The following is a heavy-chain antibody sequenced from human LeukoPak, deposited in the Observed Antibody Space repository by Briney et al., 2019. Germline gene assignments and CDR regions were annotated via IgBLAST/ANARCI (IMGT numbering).Heavy chain of an antibody. CDR1: GFTFSTYL. J-gene: IGHJ4*02. CDR2: ISDSGGGT. CDR3: ARDSIAAAGTSVGY. V-gene: IGHV3-23*01. D-gene: IGHD6-13*01. Sequence: GGSLRLSCAASGFTFSTYLMSWVRQAPGKGLKWVSAISDSGGGTYYADSVKDRFTISRDNAKNSLYLQMNSLRAEDTAVYYCARDSIAAAGTSVGYWGQGTLVTVSS.